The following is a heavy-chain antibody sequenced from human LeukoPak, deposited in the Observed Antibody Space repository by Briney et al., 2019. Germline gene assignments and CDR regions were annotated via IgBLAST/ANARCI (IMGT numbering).Heavy chain of an antibody. CDR3: ARARSGPYGSGSLDAFDI. J-gene: IGHJ3*02. D-gene: IGHD3-10*01. CDR2: IIPMFDTA. V-gene: IGHV1-69*06. CDR1: GGTFSSYP. Sequence: AASVKVSCKASGGTFSSYPISWVRQAPGQGLEWMGGIIPMFDTADFAQKFQGRVTITVDTSTSTAYMQLSSLRSEDTAVYYCARARSGPYGSGSLDAFDIWGQGTMVTVSS.